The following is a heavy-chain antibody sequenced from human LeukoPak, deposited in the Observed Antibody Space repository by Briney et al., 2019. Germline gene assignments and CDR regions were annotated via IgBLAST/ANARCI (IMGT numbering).Heavy chain of an antibody. V-gene: IGHV3-7*01. Sequence: GGSLRLSCAASGFTVSSNYMSWVRQAPGKGLEWVAHINPDGRDTYYVDSVKGRFTISRDNAENSMYLQMNSLRVEDTAVYYCTSWGDTTAEYFQRWGQGTLVTVSS. CDR3: TSWGDTTAEYFQR. D-gene: IGHD2-21*02. J-gene: IGHJ1*01. CDR1: GFTVSSNY. CDR2: INPDGRDT.